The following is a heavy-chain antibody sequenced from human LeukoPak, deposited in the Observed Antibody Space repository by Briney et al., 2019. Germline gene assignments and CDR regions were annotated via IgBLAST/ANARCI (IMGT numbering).Heavy chain of an antibody. CDR3: ARGGSYYYDSSGGHAFDI. CDR1: GYTFTSYY. D-gene: IGHD3-22*01. V-gene: IGHV1-2*02. Sequence: ASVKVSCKASGYTFTSYYMHWVRQAPGQGLEWMGWINPNSGGTNYAQKFQGRVTMTRDTSISTAYMELSRLRSDDTAVYYCARGGSYYYDSSGGHAFDIWGQGTMVTVSS. J-gene: IGHJ3*02. CDR2: INPNSGGT.